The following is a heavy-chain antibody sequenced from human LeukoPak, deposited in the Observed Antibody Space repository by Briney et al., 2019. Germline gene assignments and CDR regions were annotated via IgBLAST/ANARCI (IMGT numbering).Heavy chain of an antibody. CDR2: IYPGDSDT. D-gene: IGHD3-10*01. J-gene: IGHJ4*02. CDR3: ARHRASGSGSYYIRYYYF. CDR1: GYSFITYW. V-gene: IGHV5-51*01. Sequence: GESLKISCKASGYSFITYWIGWVRQMPGKGLEWMGIIYPGDSDTRYSPSFQGQVTISADKSISTAYLQWSSLKASDSAMYYCARHRASGSGSYYIRYYYFWGQGTLVTVSS.